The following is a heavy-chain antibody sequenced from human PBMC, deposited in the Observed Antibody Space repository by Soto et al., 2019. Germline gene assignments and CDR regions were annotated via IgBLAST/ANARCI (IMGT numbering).Heavy chain of an antibody. V-gene: IGHV3-23*01. CDR2: ISGSGGST. D-gene: IGHD3-3*01. Sequence: PGGSLRLSCAASGFTFSIYAMSWVRQAPGKGLEWVSAISGSGGSTYYADSVKGRFTISRDNSKNTLYLQMNSLRAEDTAVYYCAKDVAGFLEWLLPHAFDIWGQGTMVTVSS. J-gene: IGHJ3*02. CDR3: AKDVAGFLEWLLPHAFDI. CDR1: GFTFSIYA.